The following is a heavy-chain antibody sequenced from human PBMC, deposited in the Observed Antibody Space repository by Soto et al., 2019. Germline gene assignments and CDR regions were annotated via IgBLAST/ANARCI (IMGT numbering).Heavy chain of an antibody. CDR1: GYSFTTYW. CDR2: IYPGDSDI. J-gene: IGHJ4*02. Sequence: GESLKISCKGSGYSFTTYWIGWVRQMPGKGLEWMGVIYPGDSDIRFGPSFQGQVTISADMSLSTAYLQWSSLRVSDTAMYYCARQAYRYDTNSFGYWRQGTLVTVSS. CDR3: ARQAYRYDTNSFGY. V-gene: IGHV5-51*01. D-gene: IGHD3-22*01.